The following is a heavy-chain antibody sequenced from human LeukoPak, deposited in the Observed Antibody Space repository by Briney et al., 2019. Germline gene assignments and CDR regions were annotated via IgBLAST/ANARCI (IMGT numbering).Heavy chain of an antibody. V-gene: IGHV3-20*04. D-gene: IGHD6-19*01. CDR1: GFTFDDYG. CDR3: ARVRMSGWTLGYAFDI. Sequence: GGSLRLSCAASGFTFDDYGMSWVRQAPGKGLEWVSGINWNGGSTGYADSVKGRFTISRDNAKNTLYLQMNSLRAEDTAVYYCARVRMSGWTLGYAFDIWGQGTMVTVSS. CDR2: INWNGGST. J-gene: IGHJ3*02.